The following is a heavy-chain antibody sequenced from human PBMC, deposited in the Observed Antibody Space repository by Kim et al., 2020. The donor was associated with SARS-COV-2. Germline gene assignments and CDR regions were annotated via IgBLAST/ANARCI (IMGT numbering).Heavy chain of an antibody. CDR2: IRKSRTEV. CDR3: ARAELQAGSGAYYN. D-gene: IGHD3-10*01. J-gene: IGHJ3*02. V-gene: IGHV3-21*05. CDR1: GFPFSSYN. Sequence: GGSLRLSCAASGFPFSSYNMNWVRQAPGKGLEWVSNIRKSRTEVYYVDSLKGRFTISRDNAKNSLYLQMNSLRAEDTAVYYCARAELQAGSGAYYNWG.